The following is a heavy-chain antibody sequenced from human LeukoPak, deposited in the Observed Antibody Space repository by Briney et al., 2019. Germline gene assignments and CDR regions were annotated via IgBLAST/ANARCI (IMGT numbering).Heavy chain of an antibody. D-gene: IGHD1-26*01. CDR2: INPSGGST. CDR1: GYTFTSYY. J-gene: IGHJ6*03. V-gene: IGHV1-46*01. Sequence: GASVKVSCKASGYTFTSYYMHWVRQAPGQGLEWMGIINPSGGSTSYAQKFQGRVTMTRDMSTSTVYMELSSLRSEDTAVYYCARGEGSYYYYYYMDVWGEGTTVTVSS. CDR3: ARGEGSYYYYYYMDV.